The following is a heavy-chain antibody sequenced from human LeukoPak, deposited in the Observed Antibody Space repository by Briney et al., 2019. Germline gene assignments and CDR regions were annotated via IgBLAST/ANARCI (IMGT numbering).Heavy chain of an antibody. D-gene: IGHD2-21*02. J-gene: IGHJ4*02. Sequence: GESLKISCKASGYSFTSYWIGWVRQMPEKGLEWMGIIYPGDSDTRYSPSFQGQVTISADRSISTAYLQWSSLKASDTAMYYCARVYCGGDCALDRNEKPLYYFDYWGQGTLVTVSS. CDR3: ARVYCGGDCALDRNEKPLYYFDY. CDR2: IYPGDSDT. CDR1: GYSFTSYW. V-gene: IGHV5-51*01.